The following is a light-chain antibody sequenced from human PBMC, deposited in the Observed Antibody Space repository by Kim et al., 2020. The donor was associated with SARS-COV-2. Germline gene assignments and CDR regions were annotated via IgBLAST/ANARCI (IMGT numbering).Light chain of an antibody. Sequence: QSALTQPPSVSGSPGQSVTISCTGTSSDVGSYDRVSWYQQPPGTAPKLMIYEVSNRPSGVPDRFSGSKSGNTASLAISGIQSEDEADYCCNSYTTSKTFVFGTGTKVTVL. CDR1: SSDVGSYDR. V-gene: IGLV2-18*02. CDR2: EVS. CDR3: NSYTTSKTFV. J-gene: IGLJ1*01.